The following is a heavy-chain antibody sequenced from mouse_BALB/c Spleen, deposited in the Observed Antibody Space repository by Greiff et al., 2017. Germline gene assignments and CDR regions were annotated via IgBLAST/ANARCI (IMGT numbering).Heavy chain of an antibody. CDR3: ARGALRLEAMDY. CDR1: GFSLTSYG. Sequence: VQLQQSGPGLVAPSQSLSITCTVSGFSLTSYGVHWVRQPPGTGLEWLGVLWAGGSTNYNSALMSRLSISKDNSKSQVFLKMNSLQTDDTAMDYCARGALRLEAMDYWGQGTSVTVSS. D-gene: IGHD2-4*01. J-gene: IGHJ4*01. V-gene: IGHV2-9*02. CDR2: LWAGGST.